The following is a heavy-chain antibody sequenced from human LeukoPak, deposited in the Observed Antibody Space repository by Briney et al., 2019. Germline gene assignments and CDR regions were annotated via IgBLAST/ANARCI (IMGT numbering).Heavy chain of an antibody. J-gene: IGHJ3*02. CDR1: GVSISTYY. CDR3: ARDLYYGSGIYYGGAFDI. D-gene: IGHD3-10*01. CDR2: IYYSGST. V-gene: IGHV4-59*12. Sequence: PSETLSLTCSVSGVSISTYYWTWLRQPPGKGLEWIGYIYYSGSTNYNPSLKSRVTISLDTSKNQFSLRLSSVTAADTAVYYCARDLYYGSGIYYGGAFDIWGQGTMVTVSS.